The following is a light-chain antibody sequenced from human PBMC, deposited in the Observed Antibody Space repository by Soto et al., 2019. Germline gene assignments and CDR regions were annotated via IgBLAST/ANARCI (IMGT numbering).Light chain of an antibody. J-gene: IGKJ1*01. CDR2: GAS. CDR3: QQYNNWPPWGT. CDR1: QCVSSN. V-gene: IGKV3-15*01. Sequence: EIGMTQSPATPSVSPGEKATLSCKASQCVSSNLAWYQQKPGQAPRLLIYGASTRATGIPARFSGSGSGTEFTLTISSLQSEDFAVYYCQQYNNWPPWGTFGQGTKVDIK.